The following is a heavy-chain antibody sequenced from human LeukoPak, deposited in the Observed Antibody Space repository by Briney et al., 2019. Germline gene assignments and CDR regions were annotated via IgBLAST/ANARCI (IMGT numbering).Heavy chain of an antibody. J-gene: IGHJ6*02. CDR1: GFTFSSYA. CDR3: ARATYCSGGSCYPYYYYGMDV. Sequence: PGGSLRLSCAASGFTFSSYAMHWVRQAPGKGLEWVAVISYDGSNKYYADSVKGRFTISRDNSKNTLYLQMNSLRAEDTAVYYCARATYCSGGSCYPYYYYGMDVWGQGTTDTVSS. CDR2: ISYDGSNK. V-gene: IGHV3-30-3*01. D-gene: IGHD2-15*01.